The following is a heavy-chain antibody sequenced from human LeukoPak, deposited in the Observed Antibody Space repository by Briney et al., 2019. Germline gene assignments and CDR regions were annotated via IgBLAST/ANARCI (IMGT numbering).Heavy chain of an antibody. CDR2: ISWNSGSI. D-gene: IGHD3-22*01. CDR3: AKDLTYYYDSSGYLRPLFDY. Sequence: GRSLRLSCAASGFTFDDYAMHWVRQAPGKGLEWVSGISWNSGSIGYADSVKGRFTISRDNAKNSLYLQMNSLRAEDTAVYYCAKDLTYYYDSSGYLRPLFDYWGQGTLVTVSS. V-gene: IGHV3-9*01. CDR1: GFTFDDYA. J-gene: IGHJ4*02.